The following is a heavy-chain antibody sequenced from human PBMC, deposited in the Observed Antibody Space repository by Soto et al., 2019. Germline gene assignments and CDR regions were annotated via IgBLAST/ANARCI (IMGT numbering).Heavy chain of an antibody. D-gene: IGHD1-1*01. CDR3: ASWLKGPDIRNNYYGMDV. Sequence: QVQLVQSGAEVKKPGSSVKVSCKASGGAFSDYAFSWVRQAPGQGLEWLGGIMPIFRAPDYAQKFQGRVTITADELTRTAYMEMNSLRSEDTTVYYCASWLKGPDIRNNYYGMDVWGQGTTVTVS. J-gene: IGHJ6*02. CDR2: IMPIFRAP. V-gene: IGHV1-69*12. CDR1: GGAFSDYA.